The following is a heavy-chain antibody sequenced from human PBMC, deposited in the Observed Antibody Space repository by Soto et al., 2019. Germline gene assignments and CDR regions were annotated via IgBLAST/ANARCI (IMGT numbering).Heavy chain of an antibody. CDR1: GFTFSSYA. J-gene: IGHJ6*03. Sequence: PGGSLRLSCAASGFTFSSYAMSWVRQAPGKGLEWVSAISGSGGSTYYADSVKGRFTISRDNSKNTLYLQMNSLRAEDTAVYYCAKKEYCSSTSCAWVQNYYYYMDVWGKGTTVTVSS. D-gene: IGHD2-2*01. CDR2: ISGSGGST. CDR3: AKKEYCSSTSCAWVQNYYYYMDV. V-gene: IGHV3-23*01.